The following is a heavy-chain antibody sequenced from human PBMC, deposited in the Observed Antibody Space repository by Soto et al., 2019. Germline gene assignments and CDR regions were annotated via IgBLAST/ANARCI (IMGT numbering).Heavy chain of an antibody. CDR1: GYTFTSYG. CDR2: ISAYNGNT. D-gene: IGHD6-13*01. J-gene: IGHJ5*02. V-gene: IGHV1-18*01. CDR3: ARDDHSSWYVGGWFGP. Sequence: GASVKVSCKASGYTFTSYGISWVRQAPGQGLEWMGWISAYNGNTNYAQKLQGRVTMTTDTSTSTAYMELRSLRSDDTAVYYCARDDHSSWYVGGWFGPWGQGPLVTVSS.